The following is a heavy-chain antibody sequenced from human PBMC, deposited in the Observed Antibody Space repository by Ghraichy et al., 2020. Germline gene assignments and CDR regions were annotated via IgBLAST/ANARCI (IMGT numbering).Heavy chain of an antibody. Sequence: GGSLRLSCAASGFTVSSNYMSWVRQAPGKGLEWVSVIYSGGSTYYADSVKGRFTISRDNSKNTLYLQMNSLRAEDTAVYYCAREERYYDSSDMPRAKFDYWGQGTLVTVSS. D-gene: IGHD3-22*01. CDR1: GFTVSSNY. CDR3: AREERYYDSSDMPRAKFDY. V-gene: IGHV3-66*01. CDR2: IYSGGST. J-gene: IGHJ4*02.